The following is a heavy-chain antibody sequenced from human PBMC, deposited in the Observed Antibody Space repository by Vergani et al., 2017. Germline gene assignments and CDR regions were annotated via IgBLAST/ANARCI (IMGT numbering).Heavy chain of an antibody. D-gene: IGHD3-3*01. CDR3: ARGLNYDFRGTFDP. CDR2: IIPIFGTA. J-gene: IGHJ5*02. Sequence: QVQLVQSGAEVKKPGASVKVSCKASGYTFTSYGISWVRQAPGQGLEWMGGIIPIFGTANYAQKFQGRVTITADESTSTAYMELSSLRSEDTAVYYCARGLNYDFRGTFDPWGQGTLVTVSS. CDR1: GYTFTSYG. V-gene: IGHV1-69*13.